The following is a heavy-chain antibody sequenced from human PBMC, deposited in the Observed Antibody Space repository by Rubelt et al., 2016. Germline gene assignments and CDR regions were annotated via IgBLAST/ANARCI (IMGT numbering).Heavy chain of an antibody. CDR3: AHDYGDYGYLQY. CDR2: ITHTGST. Sequence: QVQLQQWGAGLLKPSETLSLSCAVYGGSFSGYYWTWIRQPPGKGLEWIGEITHTGSTKYNPTLKNRVPMSVNTSKNQVPLKLRSVTAADTAVYYCAHDYGDYGYLQYWGQGTLVTVSS. CDR1: GGSFSGYY. J-gene: IGHJ1*01. D-gene: IGHD4-17*01. V-gene: IGHV4-34*01.